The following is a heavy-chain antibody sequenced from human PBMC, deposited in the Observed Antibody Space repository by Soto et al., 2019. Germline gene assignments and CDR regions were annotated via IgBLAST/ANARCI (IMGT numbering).Heavy chain of an antibody. Sequence: SETLSLTCAVYGGSFSGYYWSWIRQPPGKGLEWIGEINHSGSTNYNPSLKSRVTISVDTSKNQFSLKLSSVTAADTAVYYCGSTIMTTVTRYYFDYWGQGTLVTVSS. J-gene: IGHJ4*02. V-gene: IGHV4-34*01. CDR2: INHSGST. D-gene: IGHD4-17*01. CDR3: GSTIMTTVTRYYFDY. CDR1: GGSFSGYY.